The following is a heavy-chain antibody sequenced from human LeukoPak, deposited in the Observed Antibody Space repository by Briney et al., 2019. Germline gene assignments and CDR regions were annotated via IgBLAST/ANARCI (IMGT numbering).Heavy chain of an antibody. CDR3: ASQDY. CDR2: IKQDGSEK. CDR1: GFTFSSYW. J-gene: IGHJ4*02. Sequence: PGGSLRLSCVASGFTFSSYWMSWVRQAPGKGLEWVANIKQDGSEKYYVDSVKGRFTISRDNAKNSLYLQMNSLRAEDTAVYYCASQDYWGQGTLVTVSS. V-gene: IGHV3-7*01.